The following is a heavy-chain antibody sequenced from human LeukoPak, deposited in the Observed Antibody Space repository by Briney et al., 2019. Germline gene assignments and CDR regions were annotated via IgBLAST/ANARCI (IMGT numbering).Heavy chain of an antibody. V-gene: IGHV4-34*01. D-gene: IGHD3-22*01. CDR1: GGSFSGYY. J-gene: IGHJ4*02. Sequence: SETLSLTCAVYGGSFSGYYWSWIRQPPGKGLEWIGEIYHSGTTNYNPSLKSRVTISVDKSNNQFSLKLSSVTAADTAVYYCARMVYDTSGYYPSFDYWGQGTLVTVSS. CDR3: ARMVYDTSGYYPSFDY. CDR2: IYHSGTT.